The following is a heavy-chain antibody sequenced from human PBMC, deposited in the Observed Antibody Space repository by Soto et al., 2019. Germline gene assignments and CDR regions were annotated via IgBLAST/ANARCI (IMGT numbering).Heavy chain of an antibody. V-gene: IGHV3-7*03. CDR3: ARAPYSNAWYRFDL. CDR2: IKHDGSVQ. D-gene: IGHD4-4*01. CDR1: GFTFSGYW. Sequence: QLVESGGGLVQPGGSLRLSCEASGFTFSGYWMSWVRQAPGKGLEWVADIKHDGSVQYYVDSVKGRLTISRDNAKKQLYLQMNGLRAEDKALYYCARAPYSNAWYRFDLWGKGTLVTVSS. J-gene: IGHJ4*02.